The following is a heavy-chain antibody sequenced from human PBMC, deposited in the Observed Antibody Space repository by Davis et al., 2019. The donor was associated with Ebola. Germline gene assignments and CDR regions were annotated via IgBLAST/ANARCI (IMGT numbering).Heavy chain of an antibody. J-gene: IGHJ4*02. CDR2: IYYSGST. CDR3: ARDYYDTNGYLYYFDS. V-gene: IGHV4-39*07. Sequence: MPSETLSLTCTVTGGSISSGSYYWGWIRQPPGKGLGWIGSIYYSGSTYYNPSLKSRVTISVDTSKNQFSLKLSSVTAADTAVYYCARDYYDTNGYLYYFDSWGQGTLVTVSS. CDR1: GGSISSGSYY. D-gene: IGHD3-22*01.